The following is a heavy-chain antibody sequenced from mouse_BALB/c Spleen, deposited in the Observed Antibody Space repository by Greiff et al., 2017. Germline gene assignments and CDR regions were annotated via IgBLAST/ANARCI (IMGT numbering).Heavy chain of an antibody. Sequence: EVKLMESGGGLVQPGGSMKLSCVASGFTFSSYWMSWVRQSPEKGLEWVAEIRLKSDNYATHYAESVKGKFTISRDDSKSRLYLQMNSLRAEDTGIYYCTLYDYSFAYWGQGTLVTVSA. CDR2: IRLKSDNYAT. D-gene: IGHD2-4*01. CDR3: TLYDYSFAY. CDR1: GFTFSSYW. J-gene: IGHJ3*01. V-gene: IGHV6-6*02.